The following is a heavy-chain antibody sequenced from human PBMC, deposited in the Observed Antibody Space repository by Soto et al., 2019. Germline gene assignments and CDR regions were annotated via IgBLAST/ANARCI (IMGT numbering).Heavy chain of an antibody. CDR2: INPSGGST. CDR1: GYTFTSYY. Sequence: AASVKVSCKASGYTFTSYYMHWVRQAPGHGLEWMGIINPSGGSTRYAQKFQGRVTMTRDTSTSTVYMELSSLRSEDTAVYYCARDILRYVDWLYQGNYYCMDVWGQGTTVTVSS. V-gene: IGHV1-46*01. CDR3: ARDILRYVDWLYQGNYYCMDV. D-gene: IGHD3-9*01. J-gene: IGHJ6*02.